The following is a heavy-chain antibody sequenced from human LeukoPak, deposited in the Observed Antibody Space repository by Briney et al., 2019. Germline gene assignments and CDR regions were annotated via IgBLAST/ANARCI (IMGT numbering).Heavy chain of an antibody. CDR2: ITGSGDNT. CDR3: AKDYSSSWYYYGMDV. D-gene: IGHD6-13*01. CDR1: GFTYSNYA. J-gene: IGHJ6*02. Sequence: GGSLRLSCAVSGFTYSNYAMTWVRQAPGKGLEWVSAITGSGDNTFYADSVKGRFAISRDNSKNTLYLQMSNLRAEDTAVYSCAKDYSSSWYYYGMDVWGQGTTVTVSS. V-gene: IGHV3-23*01.